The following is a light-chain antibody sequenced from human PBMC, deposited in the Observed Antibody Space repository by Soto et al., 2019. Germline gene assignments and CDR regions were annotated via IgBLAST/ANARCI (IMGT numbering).Light chain of an antibody. Sequence: DIQLTQSPSFLSASIGDRVTIACRASQGSSTYLAWYQQRPGRAPKLLIYAASTVQRGVPSRFSGSGSGTEFTLTISSLQPEDFATYYCQQLYSYPITFGQGTRLEIK. CDR3: QQLYSYPIT. CDR1: QGSSTY. J-gene: IGKJ5*01. V-gene: IGKV1-9*01. CDR2: AAS.